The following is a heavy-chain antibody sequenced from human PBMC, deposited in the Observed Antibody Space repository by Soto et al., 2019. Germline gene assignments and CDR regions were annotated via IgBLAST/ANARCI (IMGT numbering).Heavy chain of an antibody. J-gene: IGHJ4*02. CDR1: GGSISSGDYY. Sequence: PSETLSLTCTVSGGSISSGDYYWSWIRQPPGKGLEWIGYIYYSGSTYYNPSLKSRVTISVDTSKNQFSLKLSSVTAADTAVYYCARSRWGDYVGLDYWGQGTLVTVSS. CDR2: IYYSGST. CDR3: ARSRWGDYVGLDY. D-gene: IGHD4-17*01. V-gene: IGHV4-30-4*01.